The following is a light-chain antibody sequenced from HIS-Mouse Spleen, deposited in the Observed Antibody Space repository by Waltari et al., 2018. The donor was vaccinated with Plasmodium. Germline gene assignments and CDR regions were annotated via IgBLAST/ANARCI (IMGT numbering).Light chain of an antibody. V-gene: IGKV3-20*01. J-gene: IGKJ1*01. CDR2: GAS. CDR3: QQYGSSPWT. CDR1: QSVSSIY. Sequence: EIVLTQSPGTLSLSPGERATLPCTASQSVSSIYLAWYQQKPGQAPRLLIYGASSRATGIPDRFSGSGSGTDFTLTISRLEPEDFAVYYCQQYGSSPWTFGQGTKVEIK.